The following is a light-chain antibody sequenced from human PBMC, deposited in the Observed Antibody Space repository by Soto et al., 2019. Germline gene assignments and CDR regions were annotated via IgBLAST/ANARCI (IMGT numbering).Light chain of an antibody. CDR1: QGIYNY. CDR3: HKYNSAPLT. J-gene: IGKJ5*01. CDR2: AAS. V-gene: IGKV1-27*01. Sequence: DIQMTQSPSSLSASVGDRVTITCRASQGIYNYLAWYQQKPGKAPKLLIYAASTLEAGVPSRFSGSGSGTDFTLTISSLQPEDVATYYCHKYNSAPLTFGQGTRREIK.